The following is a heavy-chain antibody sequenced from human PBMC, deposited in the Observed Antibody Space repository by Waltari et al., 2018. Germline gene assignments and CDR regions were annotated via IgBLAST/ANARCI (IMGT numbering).Heavy chain of an antibody. J-gene: IGHJ4*02. D-gene: IGHD2-15*01. CDR2: VFQSGNA. V-gene: IGHV4-4*02. CDR1: GDSISSLSW. Sequence: QLQESGPGLVESSGTLSLTCTVSGDSISSLSWWTWVRQPPGKGLEWIGEVFQSGNANYSPSLKSRVTLSVDKSTNQFFLTLNSVTAADTAMYYCAKISLHREGYSWGQGTLVTV. CDR3: AKISLHREGYS.